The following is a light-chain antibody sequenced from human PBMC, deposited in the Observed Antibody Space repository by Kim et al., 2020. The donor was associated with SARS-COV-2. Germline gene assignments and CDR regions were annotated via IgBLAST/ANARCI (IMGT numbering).Light chain of an antibody. CDR2: DAS. CDR1: QTVYRS. CDR3: QQYNSWPQT. V-gene: IGKV3-15*01. J-gene: IGKJ1*01. Sequence: EIAMTQSLATLSVSPGERVTLSCRASQTVYRSFAWYQQKPGQPPRVLIYDASNRATGIPARFSGSGSGTEFTLTISSLQSEDFAVYYCQQYNSWPQTFGQGTKVEIK.